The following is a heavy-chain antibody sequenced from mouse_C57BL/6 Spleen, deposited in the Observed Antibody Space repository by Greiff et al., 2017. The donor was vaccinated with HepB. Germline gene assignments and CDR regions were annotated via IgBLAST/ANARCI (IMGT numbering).Heavy chain of an antibody. Sequence: EVQLVESGGGLVQPGGSLKLSCAASGFTFSDYYMYWVRQTPEKRLEWVAYISNGGGSTYYPDTVKGRFTISRDNAKNTLYLQMSRLKSEDTAMYYCARWDYGGFAYWGQGTLVTVSA. V-gene: IGHV5-12*01. J-gene: IGHJ3*01. D-gene: IGHD2-4*01. CDR1: GFTFSDYY. CDR3: ARWDYGGFAY. CDR2: ISNGGGST.